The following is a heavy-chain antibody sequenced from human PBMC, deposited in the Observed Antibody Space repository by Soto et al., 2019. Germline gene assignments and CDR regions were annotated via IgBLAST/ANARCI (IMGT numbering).Heavy chain of an antibody. Sequence: SETLSLTCAVSGYSISSSNWWGWIRQPPGKGLEWIGSIYYSGYTYYNPSLKSRVTISVDTSKNQFSLKLSSVTAADTAVYYCARHNGPLYVGYYYAMDVWGQGTTVTVS. V-gene: IGHV4-38-2*01. CDR1: GYSISSSNW. D-gene: IGHD3-16*01. CDR3: ARHNGPLYVGYYYAMDV. J-gene: IGHJ6*02. CDR2: IYYSGYT.